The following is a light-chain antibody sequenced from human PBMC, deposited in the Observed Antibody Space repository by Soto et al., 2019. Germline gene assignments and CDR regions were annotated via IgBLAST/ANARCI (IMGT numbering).Light chain of an antibody. CDR1: SSDVGAYDF. CDR3: SSYTTRSTLV. V-gene: IGLV2-14*01. CDR2: DVT. J-gene: IGLJ2*01. Sequence: QSALTQPASVSGSPGQSITISCTGTSSDVGAYDFVSWYQHSPGKAPKLVTFDVTHRPPGISDRFSGSKSGNTASLTISGLQAADEAFYYCSSYTTRSTLVFGGGTKVTVL.